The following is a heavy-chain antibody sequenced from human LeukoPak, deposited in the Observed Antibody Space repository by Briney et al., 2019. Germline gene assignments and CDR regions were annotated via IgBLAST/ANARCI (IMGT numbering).Heavy chain of an antibody. CDR1: GFTFSRYE. Sequence: PGGSLRLSCAASGFTFSRYEMNWVRQAPGKGLEWVSYISSSGSTIYYADSVKGRFTISRDNAKNSLYLQMNSLRAEDTAVYYCARAGVPAAIDYWGQGTLVTVSS. CDR3: ARAGVPAAIDY. V-gene: IGHV3-48*03. CDR2: ISSSGSTI. D-gene: IGHD2-2*01. J-gene: IGHJ4*02.